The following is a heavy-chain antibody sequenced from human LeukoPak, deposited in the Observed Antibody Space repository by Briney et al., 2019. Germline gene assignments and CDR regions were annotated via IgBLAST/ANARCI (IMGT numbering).Heavy chain of an antibody. D-gene: IGHD3-10*01. CDR2: IYYSGST. V-gene: IGHV4-31*03. Sequence: SQTLSLTCTVSGGSISSGGYYWSWIRQHPGKGLEWIGYIYYSGSTYYNPSLKSRVTISVDTSKSQFSLKLSSVTAADTAVYYCARDSGIGKEGRAPHLDYWGQGTLVTVYS. CDR1: GGSISSGGYY. J-gene: IGHJ4*02. CDR3: ARDSGIGKEGRAPHLDY.